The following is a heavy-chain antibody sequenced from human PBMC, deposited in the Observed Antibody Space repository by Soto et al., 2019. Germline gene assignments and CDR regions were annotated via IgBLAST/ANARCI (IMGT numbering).Heavy chain of an antibody. Sequence: TLSLTCTVSGGSISSGGYYWSWIRQHPGKGLEWIGYIYYSGSTYYNPSLKSRVTISVDTSKNQFSLKLSSVTAADTAVYYCARDTYYYDSSGYYYVTPRAFDIWGQGT. D-gene: IGHD3-22*01. CDR1: GGSISSGGYY. J-gene: IGHJ3*02. CDR2: IYYSGST. CDR3: ARDTYYYDSSGYYYVTPRAFDI. V-gene: IGHV4-31*03.